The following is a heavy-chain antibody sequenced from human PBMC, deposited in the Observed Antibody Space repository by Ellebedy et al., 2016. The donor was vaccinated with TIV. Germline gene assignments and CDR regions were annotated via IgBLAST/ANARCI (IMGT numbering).Heavy chain of an antibody. Sequence: ASVKVSXXASGYTFTGYYMHWVRQATGQGLEWMGWMNPNSGNTGYAQKFQGRVTMTRNTSISTAYMELSSLRSEDTAVYYCARGHQPARRALLGYWGQGTLVTVSS. J-gene: IGHJ4*02. CDR1: GYTFTGYY. V-gene: IGHV1-8*02. CDR3: ARGHQPARRALLGY. CDR2: MNPNSGNT. D-gene: IGHD3-10*01.